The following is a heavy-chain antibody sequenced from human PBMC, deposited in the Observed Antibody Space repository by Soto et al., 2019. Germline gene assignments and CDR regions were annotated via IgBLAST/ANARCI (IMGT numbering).Heavy chain of an antibody. CDR1: GFTFSTYA. CDR3: ARVVPAAMYYYYGMDV. J-gene: IGHJ6*02. CDR2: LSYDGSNK. Sequence: GGSLRLSCAASGFTFSTYAMHWVRQAPGKGLEWVAVLSYDGSNKYYADSAKGRFTISRDNSKNTLYLKMNSLRAEDTAFYYCARVVPAAMYYYYGMDVWGQGTTVTVSS. D-gene: IGHD2-2*01. V-gene: IGHV3-30*03.